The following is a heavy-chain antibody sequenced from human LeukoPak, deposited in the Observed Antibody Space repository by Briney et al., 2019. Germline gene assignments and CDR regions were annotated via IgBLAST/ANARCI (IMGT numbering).Heavy chain of an antibody. CDR2: IYYSGST. D-gene: IGHD6-19*01. J-gene: IGHJ4*02. CDR3: AGSSSGWYRYFDY. CDR1: GGSISGYY. V-gene: IGHV4-59*01. Sequence: PSETLSLTCTVSGGSISGYYWSWIRQPPGKGLEWIGYIYYSGSTNYNPSLKSRVTISVDTSKNQLSLKLNSVTAADTAVYYCAGSSSGWYRYFDYWGQGTLVTVSS.